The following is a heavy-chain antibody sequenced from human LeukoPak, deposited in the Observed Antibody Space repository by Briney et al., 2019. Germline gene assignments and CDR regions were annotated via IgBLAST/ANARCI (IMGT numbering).Heavy chain of an antibody. Sequence: PGGSLRLSCAASGFTFSSYAMSWVRQAPGKGLEWVSGINWNGGSTGYADSVKGRFTISRDNAKNSLYLQMNSLRAEDTALYYCARGVTMIRYDAFDIWGQGTMVTVSS. J-gene: IGHJ3*02. D-gene: IGHD3-22*01. CDR3: ARGVTMIRYDAFDI. CDR2: INWNGGST. V-gene: IGHV3-20*04. CDR1: GFTFSSYA.